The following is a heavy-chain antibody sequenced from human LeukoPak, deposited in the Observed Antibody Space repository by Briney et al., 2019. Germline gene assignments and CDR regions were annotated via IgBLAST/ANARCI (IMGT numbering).Heavy chain of an antibody. CDR1: GFTFSSYG. V-gene: IGHV3-30*18. CDR2: ISYDGSNK. Sequence: GSLRLSCAASGFTFSSYGMHWVRQAPAKGLEWVAIISYDGSNKYYADSVKGRFTISRDNSKNTLYLQMNSLRAEDTAVYYCAKSTTVTQRGYFDYWGQGTLVTVSS. D-gene: IGHD4-17*01. J-gene: IGHJ4*02. CDR3: AKSTTVTQRGYFDY.